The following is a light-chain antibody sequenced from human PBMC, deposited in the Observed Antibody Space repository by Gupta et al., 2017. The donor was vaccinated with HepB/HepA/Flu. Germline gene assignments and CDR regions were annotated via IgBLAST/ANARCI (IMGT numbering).Light chain of an antibody. V-gene: IGKV1-39*01. Sequence: DIQMTQSPSSLSASVGDRVTITCRASQSISSYLNWYQQKPGKAPKLLIYAASSLQSGVPSRFSGSGSGTDFTLTISRLQPEDFATYYCQQSDSTPVGFGQGTKVEIK. CDR2: AAS. J-gene: IGKJ1*01. CDR3: QQSDSTPVG. CDR1: QSISSY.